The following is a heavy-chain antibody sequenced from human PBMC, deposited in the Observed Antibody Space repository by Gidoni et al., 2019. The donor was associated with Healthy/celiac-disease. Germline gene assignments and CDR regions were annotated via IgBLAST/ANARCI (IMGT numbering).Heavy chain of an antibody. CDR3: TTGYAVAAPPSYWYFDL. Sequence: EVQLVESGGGLVKPGGSLRLSCAASGFPFSNAWMSWVRQAPGKGLEWVGRIKSKTDGGTTDYAAPVKGRFTISRDDSKNTLYLQMNSLKTEDTAVYYCTTGYAVAAPPSYWYFDLWGRGTLVTVSS. V-gene: IGHV3-15*01. CDR1: GFPFSNAW. CDR2: IKSKTDGGTT. J-gene: IGHJ2*01. D-gene: IGHD6-19*01.